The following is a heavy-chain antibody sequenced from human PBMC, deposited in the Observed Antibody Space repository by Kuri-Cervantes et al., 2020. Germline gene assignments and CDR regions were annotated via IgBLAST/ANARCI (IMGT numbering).Heavy chain of an antibody. CDR1: GFTFSSYA. V-gene: IGHV3-23*01. CDR3: AKDYYDNSGAY. D-gene: IGHD3-16*01. Sequence: ETLSLTCAASGFTFSSYAMSWVRQAPGKGLEWVSAISGSGGSTYYADSVKGRCTISRDNSKNTLYLQMNSLRADDTAVYYCAKDYYDNSGAYWGQGTLVTVSS. J-gene: IGHJ4*02. CDR2: ISGSGGST.